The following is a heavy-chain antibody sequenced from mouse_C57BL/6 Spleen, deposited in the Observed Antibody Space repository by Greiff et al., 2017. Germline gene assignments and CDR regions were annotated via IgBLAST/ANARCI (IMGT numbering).Heavy chain of an antibody. CDR3: ARTLYGHYAMDY. D-gene: IGHD1-1*02. V-gene: IGHV1-82*01. CDR2: IYPGDGDT. J-gene: IGHJ4*01. Sequence: VKLMESGPELVKPGASVKISCKASGYAFSSSWMNWVKQRPGKGLEWIGRIYPGDGDTNYNGKFKGKATLTADKSSSTAYMQLSSLTSEDSAVYFCARTLYGHYAMDYWGQGTSVTVSS. CDR1: GYAFSSSW.